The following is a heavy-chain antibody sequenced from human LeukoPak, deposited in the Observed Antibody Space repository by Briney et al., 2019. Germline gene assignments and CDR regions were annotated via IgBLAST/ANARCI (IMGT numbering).Heavy chain of an antibody. CDR1: GFTFSRSW. Sequence: GGSLRLSCAASGFTFSRSWMTWVRQAPGKGLEWVANIKEDGSEKYYVDSVKGRFTISRDNAKNSLYLQMNSLRAEDTAVYYCASGYYSGWYIPYYWGQGTLVTVSS. V-gene: IGHV3-7*01. D-gene: IGHD6-19*01. CDR3: ASGYYSGWYIPYY. J-gene: IGHJ4*02. CDR2: IKEDGSEK.